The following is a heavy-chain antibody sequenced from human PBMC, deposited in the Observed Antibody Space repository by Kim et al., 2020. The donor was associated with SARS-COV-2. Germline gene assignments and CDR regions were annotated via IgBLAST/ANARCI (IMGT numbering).Heavy chain of an antibody. CDR2: IRSKANSYAT. CDR3: TRPRVLRFLEWLPQPDYYYYMDV. CDR1: GFTFSGSA. J-gene: IGHJ6*03. Sequence: GGSLRLSCAASGFTFSGSAMHWVRQASGKGLEWVGRIRSKANSYATAYAASVKGRFTISRDDSKNTAYLQMNSLKTEDTAVYYCTRPRVLRFLEWLPQPDYYYYMDVWGKGTTVPVSS. D-gene: IGHD3-3*01. V-gene: IGHV3-73*01.